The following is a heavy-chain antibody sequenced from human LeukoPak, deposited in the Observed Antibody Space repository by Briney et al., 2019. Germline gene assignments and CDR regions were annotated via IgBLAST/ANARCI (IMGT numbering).Heavy chain of an antibody. V-gene: IGHV4-39*07. CDR1: GGSISSSSYY. J-gene: IGHJ3*02. Sequence: PSETLSLTCTVSGGSISSSSYYWGWIRQPPGKGLEWIGSIYYSGSTYYNPSLKSRVTISVDTSKNQFSLKLSSVTAADTAVYYCAREESITMIVVALDAFDIWGQGTMVTVSS. CDR2: IYYSGST. CDR3: AREESITMIVVALDAFDI. D-gene: IGHD3-22*01.